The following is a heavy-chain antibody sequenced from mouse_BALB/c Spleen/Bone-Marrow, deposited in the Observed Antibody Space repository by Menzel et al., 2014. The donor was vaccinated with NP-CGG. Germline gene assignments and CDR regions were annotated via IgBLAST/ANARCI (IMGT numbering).Heavy chain of an antibody. CDR2: IYPGSGNT. V-gene: IGHV1-84*02. CDR3: ARSAYYGNYGGY. Sequence: VHLVESGPELVKPGASVKISCKASGYTFTDYYTNWVKQKPGQGLEWIGWIYPGSGNTKYNEKFKGKATLTVDTSSSTAYMQLSSLTSEDTAVYFCARSAYYGNYGGYWGQGTTLTVTS. J-gene: IGHJ2*01. D-gene: IGHD2-10*01. CDR1: GYTFTDYY.